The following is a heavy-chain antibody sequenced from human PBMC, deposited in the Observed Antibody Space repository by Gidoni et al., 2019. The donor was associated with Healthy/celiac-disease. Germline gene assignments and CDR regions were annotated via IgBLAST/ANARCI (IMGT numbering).Heavy chain of an antibody. CDR1: GGSISSSSYY. J-gene: IGHJ5*02. CDR3: ARLPPVRPGGVWFDP. D-gene: IGHD2-8*02. Sequence: QLQLQESGPGLVKPSETLSLTCTVSGGSISSSSYYWGWIRQPPGKGLEWIGSIYYSGSTYYNPSLKSRVTISVDTSKNQFSLKLSSVTAADTAVYYCARLPPVRPGGVWFDPWGQGTLVTVSS. V-gene: IGHV4-39*01. CDR2: IYYSGST.